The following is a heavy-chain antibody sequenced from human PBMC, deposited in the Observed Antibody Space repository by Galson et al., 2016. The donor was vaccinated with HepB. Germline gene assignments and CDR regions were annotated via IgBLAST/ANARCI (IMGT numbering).Heavy chain of an antibody. Sequence: PALVKPTHNLTLTCSVSGLSLSTSGVGVGWIRQPPGKALEWLALVYWDDDKRYSQSLKNRLTVTKDTSKNQVVLTMTNMDPVDSGTYFCAHRARIMDRGSGTLGAFNFWGQGTMVIVSS. D-gene: IGHD3-10*01. J-gene: IGHJ3*01. CDR3: AHRARIMDRGSGTLGAFNF. CDR2: VYWDDDK. V-gene: IGHV2-5*02. CDR1: GLSLSTSGVG.